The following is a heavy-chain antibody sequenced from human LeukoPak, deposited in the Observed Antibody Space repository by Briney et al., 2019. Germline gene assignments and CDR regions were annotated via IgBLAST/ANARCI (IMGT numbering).Heavy chain of an antibody. CDR1: GFTFSTYA. CDR3: AKVGVTGWYFDY. CDR2: ISGSGGST. D-gene: IGHD1-26*01. V-gene: IGHV3-23*01. J-gene: IGHJ4*02. Sequence: PGGSLRLSCAASGFTFSTYARSWVRQAPGKGLEWVSGISGSGGSTYYADSLKGRFTISRDNSKNTLYLQVNSLRAEDTAVYYCAKVGVTGWYFDYWGQGALVTVSS.